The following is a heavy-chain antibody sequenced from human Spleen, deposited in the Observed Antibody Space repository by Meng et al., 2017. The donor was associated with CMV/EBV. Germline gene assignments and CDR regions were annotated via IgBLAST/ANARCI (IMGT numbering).Heavy chain of an antibody. V-gene: IGHV4-34*01. J-gene: IGHJ6*02. CDR3: ARLTTSDIVARMDV. D-gene: IGHD2-15*01. CDR2: INHSGST. CDR1: GGSFSGYY. Sequence: GSLRLSCAIYGGSFSGYYWSWIRQPPGKGLEWIGEINHSGSTNYNPSLKSRVTISVDTSKNQFSLKLSSVTAADTAVYYCARLTTSDIVARMDVWGQGTTVTVSS.